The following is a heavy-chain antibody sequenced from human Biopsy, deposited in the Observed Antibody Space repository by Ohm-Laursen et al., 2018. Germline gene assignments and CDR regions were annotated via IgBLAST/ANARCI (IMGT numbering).Heavy chain of an antibody. J-gene: IGHJ6*02. V-gene: IGHV4-34*01. CDR2: INHSGRT. CDR1: GESFNGYY. CDR3: VRGVDYYDPYHYYALDV. Sequence: SETLSLTCAVYGESFNGYYWSWIRQTPGKGLEWIGEINHSGRTNYNPSLKSRVTISVDTSKNQFSLKLSSATAADTAVYYCVRGVDYYDPYHYYALDVWGQGTTVTVSS. D-gene: IGHD3-22*01.